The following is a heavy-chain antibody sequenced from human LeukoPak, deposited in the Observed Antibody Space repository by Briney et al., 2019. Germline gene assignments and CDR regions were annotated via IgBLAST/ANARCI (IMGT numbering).Heavy chain of an antibody. D-gene: IGHD3-22*01. CDR1: GGSISSGGYF. CDR2: IYYSGST. Sequence: SQTLSLTCTVSGGSISSGGYFWSWIRQHPGKGLECIGHIYYSGSTYYNPSLKSRVTISADTSKNQFSLKLSSVTAADTAVYYCARLSDGSGYYWWYFDYWGQRTLVTVSS. V-gene: IGHV4-31*03. CDR3: ARLSDGSGYYWWYFDY. J-gene: IGHJ4*02.